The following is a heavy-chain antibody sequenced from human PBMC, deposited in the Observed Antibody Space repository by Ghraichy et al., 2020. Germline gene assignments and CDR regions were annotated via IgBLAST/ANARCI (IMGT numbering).Heavy chain of an antibody. CDR3: ARDGEYCPDGSCYSVWFDP. CDR2: IYRTGST. CDR1: GGSISGYF. D-gene: IGHD2-15*01. Sequence: ESLNISCTVSGGSISGYFWSWIRQSAGQGLEWIGRIYRTGSTNYNPSLTGRVRMSVDTSKNEFSLKLSSVTAANTAVYYCARDGEYCPDGSCYSVWFDPWGQGTLVTVSS. J-gene: IGHJ5*02. V-gene: IGHV4-4*07.